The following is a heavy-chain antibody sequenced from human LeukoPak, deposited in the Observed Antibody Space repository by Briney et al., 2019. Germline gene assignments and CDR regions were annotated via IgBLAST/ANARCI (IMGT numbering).Heavy chain of an antibody. J-gene: IGHJ4*02. CDR1: GYTFTSCG. CDR2: ISAYNGNT. CDR3: ASGLLWFGELLYHLDY. D-gene: IGHD3-10*01. Sequence: ASVKVSCKASGYTFTSCGISWVRQAPGQGLEWMGWISAYNGNTNYAQKLQGRVTMTTDTSTSTAYMELRSLRSDDTAVYYCASGLLWFGELLYHLDYWGQGTLVTVFS. V-gene: IGHV1-18*04.